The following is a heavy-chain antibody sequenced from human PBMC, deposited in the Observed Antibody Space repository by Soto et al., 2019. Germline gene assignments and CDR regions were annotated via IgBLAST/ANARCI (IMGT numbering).Heavy chain of an antibody. D-gene: IGHD1-7*01. Sequence: GGSLRRSCAACGFTFSSYSMNWVRQAPGKGLEWVSSISSSSSYIYYADSVKGRFTISRDNAKNSLYLQMNSLRAEDTAVYYCARDRVYNWNYAPIDYWGQGTLVTVSS. J-gene: IGHJ4*02. V-gene: IGHV3-21*01. CDR1: GFTFSSYS. CDR2: ISSSSSYI. CDR3: ARDRVYNWNYAPIDY.